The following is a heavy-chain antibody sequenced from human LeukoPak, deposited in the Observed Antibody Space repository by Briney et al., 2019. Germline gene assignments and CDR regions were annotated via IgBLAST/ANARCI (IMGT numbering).Heavy chain of an antibody. CDR2: LTGYGGA. V-gene: IGHV3-23*01. Sequence: GGPLRLSCEASGLSFTNYAKVWVRQAPGKGLQWISTLTGYGGAYYADSGEGRFIISRDISKNTMFLQMYSLRAEDTAVYYCAKGAAAGKVDWFDPWGQGTLVTVSS. J-gene: IGHJ5*02. CDR1: GLSFTNYA. CDR3: AKGAAAGKVDWFDP. D-gene: IGHD6-13*01.